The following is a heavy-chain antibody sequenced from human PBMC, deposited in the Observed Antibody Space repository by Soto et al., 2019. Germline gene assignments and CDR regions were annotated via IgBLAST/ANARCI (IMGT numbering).Heavy chain of an antibody. J-gene: IGHJ4*02. CDR1: GFTFSNAW. CDR3: TREITIFGVVTKGY. Sequence: PGGSLRLSCAASGFTFSNAWMSWVRQAPGKGLEWVGRIKSKTDGGTTDYAAPVKGRFTISRDDSKNTLYLQMNSLKTEDTAVYYCTREITIFGVVTKGYWGQGTLVTVSS. V-gene: IGHV3-15*01. D-gene: IGHD3-3*01. CDR2: IKSKTDGGTT.